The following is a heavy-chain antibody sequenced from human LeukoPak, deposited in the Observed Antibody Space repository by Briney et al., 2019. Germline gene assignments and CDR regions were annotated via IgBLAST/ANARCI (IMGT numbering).Heavy chain of an antibody. CDR1: GFTFSSYG. CDR3: AKDLQQLVPSPNFDY. Sequence: GGSLRLSCAASGFTFSSYGMHWVRQAPGKGLEWVAVISYDGSNKYYADSVKGRFTISRDNSKNTLYMQMNRLRAEDTAVYYCAKDLQQLVPSPNFDYWGQGTLVTVSS. J-gene: IGHJ4*02. CDR2: ISYDGSNK. D-gene: IGHD6-13*01. V-gene: IGHV3-30*18.